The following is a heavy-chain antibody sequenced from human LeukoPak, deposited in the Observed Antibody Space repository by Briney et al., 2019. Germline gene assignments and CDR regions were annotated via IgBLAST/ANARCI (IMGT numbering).Heavy chain of an antibody. Sequence: GGSLRLSCAASGFTFSSYGMHWVRQAPGKGLEWVGVIWYDGSNKYYADSVKGRFTISRDNSKNTLYLQMNSVRAEDTAVYYCARTYYDFWSGYYTPDYYYYGMDVWGQGTTVTVSS. CDR2: IWYDGSNK. J-gene: IGHJ6*02. CDR1: GFTFSSYG. V-gene: IGHV3-33*01. CDR3: ARTYYDFWSGYYTPDYYYYGMDV. D-gene: IGHD3-3*01.